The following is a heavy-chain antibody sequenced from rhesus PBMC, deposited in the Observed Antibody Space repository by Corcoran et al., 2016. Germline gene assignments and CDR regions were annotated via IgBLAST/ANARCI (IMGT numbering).Heavy chain of an antibody. CDR3: ARDQGGGSWRAAFDF. Sequence: QVQLQESGPGVVKPSETLSLTCAVSGYSIRSGYDWRWIRKPPGKGLEGIGYIYSSSGSTNYNPSLKNRVTISKDTSKNQFSLKLSSVTAADTAVYYCARDQGGGSWRAAFDFWGQGLRVTVSS. V-gene: IGHV4-127*01. CDR1: GYSIRSGYD. J-gene: IGHJ3*01. D-gene: IGHD6-25*01. CDR2: IYSSSGST.